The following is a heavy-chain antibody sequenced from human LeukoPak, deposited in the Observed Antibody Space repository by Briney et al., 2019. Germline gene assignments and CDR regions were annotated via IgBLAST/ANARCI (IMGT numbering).Heavy chain of an antibody. V-gene: IGHV1-8*01. J-gene: IGHJ5*02. CDR2: MNPNSGNT. D-gene: IGHD3-9*01. Sequence: GASVKVSCKASGYTFTIYDITWVRQATGPGLEWMGWMNPNSGNTGYAQKFQGRVTMTRNTSISTAYMELSSLRSEDTAVYCCCRVRLRYFVFDPCGQGTLVTVSS. CDR1: GYTFTIYD. CDR3: CRVRLRYFVFDP.